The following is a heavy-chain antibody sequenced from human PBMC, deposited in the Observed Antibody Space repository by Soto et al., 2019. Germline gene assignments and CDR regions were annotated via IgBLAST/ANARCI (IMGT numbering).Heavy chain of an antibody. D-gene: IGHD5-18*01. J-gene: IGHJ4*02. CDR3: ARQLKVEDTAMGGRDY. CDR1: GYSFTSYW. V-gene: IGHV5-51*01. CDR2: IYPGDSDT. Sequence: EVQLVRSGAEVKKPGESLKISCKGSGYSFTSYWIGWVRQMPGKGLEWMGIIYPGDSDTRYSPSFQGQVTISADKSISTAYLQWSSLKASDTAMYYCARQLKVEDTAMGGRDYWGQGTLVTVSS.